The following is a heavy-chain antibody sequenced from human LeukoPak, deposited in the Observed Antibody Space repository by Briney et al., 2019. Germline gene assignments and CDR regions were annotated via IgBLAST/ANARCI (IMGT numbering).Heavy chain of an antibody. CDR3: AKGLLGSSWVLGY. CDR2: IRFDGSNK. V-gene: IGHV3-30*02. D-gene: IGHD6-13*01. Sequence: GGSLRLSCAASGFTSTNYGMHCMHWVRQAPAKGLEWVAFIRFDGSNKYYADSVKGRFTISRDNSKNTLYLQMNSLRVEDTAVYYCAKGLLGSSWVLGYWGQGTLVTVSS. J-gene: IGHJ4*02. CDR1: GFTSTNYG.